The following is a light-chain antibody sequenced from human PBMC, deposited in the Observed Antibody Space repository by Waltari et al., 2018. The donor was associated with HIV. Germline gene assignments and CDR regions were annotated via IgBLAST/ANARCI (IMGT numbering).Light chain of an antibody. CDR3: AAWDDSLSGLNWV. V-gene: IGLV1-47*01. CDR1: RSNIGSNY. CDR2: RNN. Sequence: QSVLPQPPSASGTPGQRVTISCSGSRSNIGSNYVYWYQQLPATTPKLLIYRNNQRPSGVPDRFSGSKSGTSASLAISGLRSEDEADYYCAAWDDSLSGLNWVFGGGTKLTVL. J-gene: IGLJ3*02.